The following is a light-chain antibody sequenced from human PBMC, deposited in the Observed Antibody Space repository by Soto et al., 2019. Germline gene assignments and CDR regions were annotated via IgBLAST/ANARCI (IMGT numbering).Light chain of an antibody. V-gene: IGKV1-5*03. CDR3: QQYNSYYT. CDR1: QSISSW. J-gene: IGKJ2*01. Sequence: DIQMTQSPSTLSASVGDRVTITCRASQSISSWLAWYQQKPGKAPKLLIYKASSLESGVPSRFSGSGSGTEFTLTISSLQTDDFETYYCQQYNSYYTFGQGTKLEIK. CDR2: KAS.